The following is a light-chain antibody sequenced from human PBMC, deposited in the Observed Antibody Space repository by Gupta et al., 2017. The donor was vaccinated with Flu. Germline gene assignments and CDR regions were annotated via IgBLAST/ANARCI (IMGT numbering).Light chain of an antibody. Sequence: EIVFTQSPVTLSLSPGDRATLSCRASQTVGTYLAWYQQKPGQAPRLLIYDTFNRAPGIPARFSGSRSGTEFTLTISSLEPEDFANYYCQQRDGWLYHFGQRTKLEI. J-gene: IGKJ2*01. CDR2: DTF. V-gene: IGKV3-11*01. CDR3: QQRDGWLYH. CDR1: QTVGTY.